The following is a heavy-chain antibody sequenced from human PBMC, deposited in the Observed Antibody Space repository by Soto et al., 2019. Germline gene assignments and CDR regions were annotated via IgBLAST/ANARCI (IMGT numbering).Heavy chain of an antibody. D-gene: IGHD2-21*01. V-gene: IGHV3-23*01. CDR1: GLTLRNYA. CDR3: AKGSRDSRPYYFDY. Sequence: GGSLRLSCAASGLTLRNYAMSWVRQAPGMGLEWVSAISTSGGSTFYADSVKGRFTISRDNSKNTVYLQMNSLTAEGTAVYYCAKGSRDSRPYYFDYWGQGTLVTVSS. J-gene: IGHJ4*02. CDR2: ISTSGGST.